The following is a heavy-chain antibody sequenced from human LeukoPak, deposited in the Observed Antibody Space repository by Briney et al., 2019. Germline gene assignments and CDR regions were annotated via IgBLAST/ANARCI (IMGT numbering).Heavy chain of an antibody. D-gene: IGHD5/OR15-5a*01. Sequence: PGGSLRLSCTASGFTFGDYAMRWFRQAPGKGLEWVGFIRSKAYGGTTEYAASVKGRFTISRDDSKSIAYLQMNSLKTEDTAVYYCTRDSTNENDYWGQGTLVTVSS. J-gene: IGHJ4*02. CDR2: IRSKAYGGTT. V-gene: IGHV3-49*03. CDR1: GFTFGDYA. CDR3: TRDSTNENDY.